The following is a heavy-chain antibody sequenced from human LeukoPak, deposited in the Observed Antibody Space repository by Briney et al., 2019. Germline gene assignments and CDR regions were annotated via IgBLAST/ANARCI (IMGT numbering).Heavy chain of an antibody. CDR2: IQYDGSNQ. J-gene: IGHJ4*02. D-gene: IGHD1-26*01. V-gene: IGHV3-30*02. Sequence: GGSLRLSCAASGFLFSSYGMHWVRQAPGKGLEWVAFIQYDGSNQYYADSVKGRFTISRDNSKNTLYLQMNSLRAEDTAVYYCVGSGGWSGSYTGDVGYWGQGTLVTVSS. CDR3: VGSGGWSGSYTGDVGY. CDR1: GFLFSSYG.